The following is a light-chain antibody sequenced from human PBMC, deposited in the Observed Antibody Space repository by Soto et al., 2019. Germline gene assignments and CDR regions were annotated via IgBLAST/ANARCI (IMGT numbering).Light chain of an antibody. CDR3: QKCGIAPVP. V-gene: IGKV1-27*01. Sequence: DIQMTQSPSSLSASAGDRVTITCRASQGISNYLAWYQQKPRKVPKLLIYAASTLQSGVPSRFSGSGSGTDFTLTINSLQPEDVASYYCQKCGIAPVPVGGGTKLDIK. CDR1: QGISNY. CDR2: AAS. J-gene: IGKJ4*01.